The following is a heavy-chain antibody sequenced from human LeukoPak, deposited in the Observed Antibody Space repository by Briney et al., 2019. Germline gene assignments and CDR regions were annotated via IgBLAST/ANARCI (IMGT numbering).Heavy chain of an antibody. V-gene: IGHV1-45*02. J-gene: IGHJ5*02. CDR2: ITVFNGDT. CDR1: GYTFTTYY. Sequence: ASVKVSCKASGYTFTTYYMHWLRQAPGQALEWMGWITVFNGDTNYAQKFQDRLTITRDGSMSTAYMELSSLTSEDTAMYYCASSPRTGADGASFDPWGQGTLVTVSS. CDR3: ASSPRTGADGASFDP. D-gene: IGHD3/OR15-3a*01.